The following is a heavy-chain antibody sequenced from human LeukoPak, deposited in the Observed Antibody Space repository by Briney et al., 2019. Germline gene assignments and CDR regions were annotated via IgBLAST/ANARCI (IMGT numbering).Heavy chain of an antibody. D-gene: IGHD5-24*01. J-gene: IGHJ4*02. V-gene: IGHV4-61*02. CDR2: ISSSGST. Sequence: SETLSLTCTVSGDSISSGDYYWSWIRQPAGKGLEWIGRISSSGSTNYNPSLKSRVTISVDTSKNQFSLKLSSVTAADTAVYYCARDLHLAPRDLFDYWGQGTLVTVSS. CDR3: ARDLHLAPRDLFDY. CDR1: GDSISSGDYY.